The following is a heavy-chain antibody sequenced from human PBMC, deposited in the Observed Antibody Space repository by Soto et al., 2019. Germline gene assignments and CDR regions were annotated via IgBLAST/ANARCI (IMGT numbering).Heavy chain of an antibody. V-gene: IGHV4-34*01. Sequence: QVQLQKWGAGLLKPSETLSLTCAVYGGSFSGYYWSWIRQPPGKGLEWIGEINHSGSTNYNPSLKSRVTISVDTSKNQFSLKLSSVTAADTAVYYCARTVRSEHYGGYYFDYWGQGTLVTVSS. CDR3: ARTVRSEHYGGYYFDY. CDR2: INHSGST. J-gene: IGHJ4*02. CDR1: GGSFSGYY. D-gene: IGHD2-15*01.